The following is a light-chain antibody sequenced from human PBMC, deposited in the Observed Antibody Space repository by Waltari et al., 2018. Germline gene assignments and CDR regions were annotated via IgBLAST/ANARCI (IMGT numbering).Light chain of an antibody. Sequence: QSVLTQPPSVSGAPGQRVTISCAGGRSNIGAQDEIHWYQFLPETAPRLLIYDTNKRPSGVPDRFSGSKSATSASLAITGLQPEDEAHYYCQSYDKSLSGWVFGGGTKLTVL. CDR2: DTN. CDR3: QSYDKSLSGWV. CDR1: RSNIGAQDE. J-gene: IGLJ3*02. V-gene: IGLV1-40*01.